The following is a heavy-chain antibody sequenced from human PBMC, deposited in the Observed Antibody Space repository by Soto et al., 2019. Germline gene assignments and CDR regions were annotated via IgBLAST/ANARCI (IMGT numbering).Heavy chain of an antibody. CDR1: GSTFPSYG. CDR2: IRDYNGNT. V-gene: IGHV1-18*01. D-gene: IGHD1-26*01. J-gene: IGHJ4*02. CDR3: ARDAAVGLFAY. Sequence: QVQLVQSGAEVKKPGASGKVSSRASGSTFPSYGISGVRQSPGQGLEWMGWIRDYNGNTNYAQKLQGKVTMTTDKSTSTDYMELRSLSADDTGVYYCARDAAVGLFAYGGQGPLVTVSS.